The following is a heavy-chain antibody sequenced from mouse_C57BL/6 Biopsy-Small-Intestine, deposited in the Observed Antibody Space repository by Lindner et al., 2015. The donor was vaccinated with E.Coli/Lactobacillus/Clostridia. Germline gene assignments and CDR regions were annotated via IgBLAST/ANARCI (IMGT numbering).Heavy chain of an antibody. CDR3: ARNGHYDGGTLWYFDV. CDR2: FYPRSVNT. V-gene: IGHV1-81*01. J-gene: IGHJ1*03. D-gene: IGHD1-2*01. CDR1: DYTFTSYG. Sequence: VQLQESGAELARPGASVKLSCKASDYTFTSYGISWVKQRTGQGLEWIGQFYPRSVNTYYNEKFKGKATLTADKSSSTAYMQLSSLTSEDSAVYFCARNGHYDGGTLWYFDVWGTGTSVTVSS.